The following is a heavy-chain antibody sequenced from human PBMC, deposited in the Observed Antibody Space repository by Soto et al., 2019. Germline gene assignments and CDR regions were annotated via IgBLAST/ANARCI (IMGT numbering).Heavy chain of an antibody. CDR1: GSSIHSGDYY. V-gene: IGHV4-30-4*01. Sequence: QVQLQESGPGLVKPSQTLSLTCTVSGSSIHSGDYYGSWMRQPPGKGMEYIGYIYYSGSTYYNPSLKSRVTISVDTSKNQFSLRLSSVTAADMAVYFCAREKDYGDYDNWYFDLWGRGTLVTVSS. D-gene: IGHD4-17*01. CDR3: AREKDYGDYDNWYFDL. J-gene: IGHJ2*01. CDR2: IYYSGST.